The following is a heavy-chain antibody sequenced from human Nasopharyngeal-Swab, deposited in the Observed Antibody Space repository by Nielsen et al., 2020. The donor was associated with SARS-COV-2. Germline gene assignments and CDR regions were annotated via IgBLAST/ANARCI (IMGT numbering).Heavy chain of an antibody. V-gene: IGHV4-34*01. Sequence: WIRQPPGKGLEWIGEINHSGSTNYSPSLKSRVTISVDTSKNQFSLKLSSVTAADTAVYYCARGGGRTKHGMDAWGQGTTVTVSS. J-gene: IGHJ6*02. D-gene: IGHD3-16*01. CDR3: ARGGGRTKHGMDA. CDR2: INHSGST.